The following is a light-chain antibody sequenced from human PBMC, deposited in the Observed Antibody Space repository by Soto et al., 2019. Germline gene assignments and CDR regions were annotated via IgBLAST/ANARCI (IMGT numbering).Light chain of an antibody. CDR1: SSNIGSNY. J-gene: IGLJ2*01. Sequence: QSVLTQPPSASGTPGQRVTISCSGSSSNIGSNYVYWYQQLPGTAPKLLIYRNNQRPSGVPDRFSGSKSGTSASRAISGLGSEDEADYNWAAWDDSRGGRVFGGGPKLTAL. V-gene: IGLV1-47*01. CDR2: RNN. CDR3: AAWDDSRGGRV.